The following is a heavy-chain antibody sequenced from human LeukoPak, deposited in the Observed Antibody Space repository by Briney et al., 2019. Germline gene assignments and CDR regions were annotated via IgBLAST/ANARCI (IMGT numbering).Heavy chain of an antibody. J-gene: IGHJ4*02. CDR2: ISSNSDNT. D-gene: IGHD3-16*01. CDR1: GYTFSTSG. Sequence: ASVKVSCKATGYTFSTSGITWVRQDPGQGVEWMGWISSNSDNTNYAQKLQGRVTMTTDTSTSTAYMELRSLRSDDTAVYYCARDWGSIKVITDYWGQGTLVTVSS. V-gene: IGHV1-18*01. CDR3: ARDWGSIKVITDY.